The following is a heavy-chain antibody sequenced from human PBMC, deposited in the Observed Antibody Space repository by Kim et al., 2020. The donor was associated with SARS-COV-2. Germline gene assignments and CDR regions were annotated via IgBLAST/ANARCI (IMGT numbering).Heavy chain of an antibody. CDR2: IWYDGSNK. D-gene: IGHD3-10*01. CDR3: ARDGSQLSITMVRGVIMPPDYYYYDMDV. J-gene: IGHJ6*02. V-gene: IGHV3-33*01. Sequence: GGSLRLSCAASGFTFSSYGMHWVRQAPGKGLEWVAVIWYDGSNKYYADSVKGRFTISRDNSKNTLYLQMNSLRAEDTAVYYCARDGSQLSITMVRGVIMPPDYYYYDMDVGGQGTTVTVSS. CDR1: GFTFSSYG.